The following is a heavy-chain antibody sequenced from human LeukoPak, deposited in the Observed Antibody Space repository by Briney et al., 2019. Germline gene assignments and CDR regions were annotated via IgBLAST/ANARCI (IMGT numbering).Heavy chain of an antibody. V-gene: IGHV3-30*04. J-gene: IGHJ4*02. CDR3: ARDIVSRGYGDYGRSDY. D-gene: IGHD4-17*01. Sequence: GSLRLSCAASGFTFSSYAMHWVRQAPGKGLEWVAVISYDGSNKYYADSVKGRFTISRDNSKNTLYLQMNSLRAEDTAVYYCARDIVSRGYGDYGRSDYWGQGTLVTVSS. CDR1: GFTFSSYA. CDR2: ISYDGSNK.